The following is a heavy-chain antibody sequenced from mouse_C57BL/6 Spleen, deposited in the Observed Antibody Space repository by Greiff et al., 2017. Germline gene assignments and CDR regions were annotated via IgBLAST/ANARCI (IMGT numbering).Heavy chain of an antibody. CDR2: IYPGDGDT. D-gene: IGHD2-5*01. V-gene: IGHV1-82*01. CDR1: GYAFSSSW. Sequence: QVQLQPSGPELVKPGASVKISCKASGYAFSSSWMNWVKQRPGKGLAWIGRIYPGDGDTNYNGKFKGKATLTADKSSSTAYMQLSSLTSEDSAVYFCAREEAYYSNYPWFAYWGQGTLVTVSA. CDR3: AREEAYYSNYPWFAY. J-gene: IGHJ3*01.